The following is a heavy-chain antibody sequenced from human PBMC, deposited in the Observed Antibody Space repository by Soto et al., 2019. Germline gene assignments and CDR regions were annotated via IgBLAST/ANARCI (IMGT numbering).Heavy chain of an antibody. J-gene: IGHJ4*02. CDR3: ARVSPLRYSSSWYDIDY. V-gene: IGHV3-33*01. CDR2: IWYDGSNK. Sequence: QPGGSLRLSCAASGFTFSSYGMHWVRQAPGKGLEWVAVIWYDGSNKYYADSVKGRFTISRDNSKNTLYLQMNSLRAEDTAVYYCARVSPLRYSSSWYDIDYWGQGTLVTVSS. D-gene: IGHD6-13*01. CDR1: GFTFSSYG.